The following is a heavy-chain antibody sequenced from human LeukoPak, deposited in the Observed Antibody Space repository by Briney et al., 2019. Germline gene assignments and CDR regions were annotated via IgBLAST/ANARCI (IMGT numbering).Heavy chain of an antibody. Sequence: GRSLRLSCAASGFTFSSYGMHWVRQAPGKGQEWGAVISYDGSNKYYADSVKGRFTLSSDNSKKTLYLHMNRLRAEDTPVYYCAKRRQLLWFGELDYWGQGTLVTVSS. CDR1: GFTFSSYG. CDR3: AKRRQLLWFGELDY. V-gene: IGHV3-30*18. CDR2: ISYDGSNK. D-gene: IGHD3-10*01. J-gene: IGHJ4*02.